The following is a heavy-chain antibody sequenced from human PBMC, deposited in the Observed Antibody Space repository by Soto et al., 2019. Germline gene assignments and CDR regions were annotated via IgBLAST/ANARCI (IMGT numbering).Heavy chain of an antibody. J-gene: IGHJ3*02. Sequence: GGSLRLSCTASGFTFGDYAMSWFRQAPGKGLEWVGFIRGKAYGGTTEYAASVKGRFTISRDDSKSIAYLQMNSLKTEDTAVYYCTRDRLIFVDYSLTLDAFDIWGQGTMVTVSS. CDR2: IRGKAYGGTT. V-gene: IGHV3-49*03. D-gene: IGHD4-4*01. CDR1: GFTFGDYA. CDR3: TRDRLIFVDYSLTLDAFDI.